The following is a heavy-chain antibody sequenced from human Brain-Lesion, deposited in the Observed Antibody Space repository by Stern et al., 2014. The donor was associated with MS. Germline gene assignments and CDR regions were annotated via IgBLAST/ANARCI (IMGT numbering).Heavy chain of an antibody. CDR2: IYYSGNT. CDR3: AGEEDIRYCSGGSCTGNWFDP. J-gene: IGHJ5*02. Sequence: QLVESGPGLVKPSETLSLTCTVAGGSVSSTSYAWAWIRQPPGKGLEWIGTIYYSGNTYYSPSLQRRLTISLDTSKNRFSLQLSSVTAADTAVYYCAGEEDIRYCSGGSCTGNWFDPWGQGTLVTVSS. D-gene: IGHD2-15*01. V-gene: IGHV4-39*01. CDR1: GGSVSSTSYA.